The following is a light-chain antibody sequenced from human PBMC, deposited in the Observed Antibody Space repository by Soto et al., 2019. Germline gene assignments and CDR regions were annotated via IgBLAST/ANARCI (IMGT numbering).Light chain of an antibody. CDR2: AAS. Sequence: DIQMTQSPSSLSASVGDRVTITCRASQSISSYLNWYQQKPGKAPKLLIYAASSLQGGVPSRFSGSGSGTDFTLTISRLQPDDFATYYCQQSYSTPQTTFGQGTQLEIK. V-gene: IGKV1-39*01. CDR1: QSISSY. J-gene: IGKJ2*01. CDR3: QQSYSTPQTT.